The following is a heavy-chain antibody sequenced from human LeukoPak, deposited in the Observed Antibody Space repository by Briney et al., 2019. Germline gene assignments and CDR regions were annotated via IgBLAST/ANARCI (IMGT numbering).Heavy chain of an antibody. D-gene: IGHD6-19*01. CDR2: ISYDGSNK. J-gene: IGHJ4*02. CDR1: GFTFSSYA. V-gene: IGHV3-30*04. Sequence: GGSLRLSCAASGFTFSSYAMHWVRQAPGKGLEWVAVISYDGSNKYYADSVKGRYTISRDNSKNTLYLQMNSLRAEDTAVYYCAKDKIQQWQESPIDYWGQGTLVTVSS. CDR3: AKDKIQQWQESPIDY.